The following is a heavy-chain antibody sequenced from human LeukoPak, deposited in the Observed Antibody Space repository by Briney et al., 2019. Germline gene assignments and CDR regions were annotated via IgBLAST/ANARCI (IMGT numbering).Heavy chain of an antibody. J-gene: IGHJ2*01. CDR3: ARSQGGTMSLRHFDL. CDR1: GFTVSSNY. Sequence: GGSLRLSCAASGFTVSSNYMNWVRQAPGKGLEWVSVINSGGNAYYADSVKGRFTISRDNSKNMLYLQINSLRAEDTAVYYCARSQGGTMSLRHFDLWGRGTLVTVSS. D-gene: IGHD3-22*01. V-gene: IGHV3-53*01. CDR2: INSGGNA.